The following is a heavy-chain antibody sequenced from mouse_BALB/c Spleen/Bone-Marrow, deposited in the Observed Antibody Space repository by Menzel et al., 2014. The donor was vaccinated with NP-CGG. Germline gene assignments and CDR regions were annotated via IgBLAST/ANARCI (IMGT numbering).Heavy chain of an antibody. CDR2: IDPSDSET. D-gene: IGHD1-2*01. V-gene: IGHV1S126*01. CDR1: GYSFTSYW. CDR3: ARAGLRLPYYFDY. J-gene: IGHJ2*01. Sequence: VKLMESGPQVVRPGASVKISCKASGYSFTSYWMHWVKQRPGQGLEWIGMIDPSDSETRLNQKFKDKATLTVDKSSSTAYMQLSSPTSEDSAVYYCARAGLRLPYYFDYWGQGTTLTVSS.